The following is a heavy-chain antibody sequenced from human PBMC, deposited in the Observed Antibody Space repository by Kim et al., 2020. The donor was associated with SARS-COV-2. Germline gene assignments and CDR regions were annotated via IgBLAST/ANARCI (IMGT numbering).Heavy chain of an antibody. CDR1: GFTFSSYA. J-gene: IGHJ4*02. V-gene: IGHV3-23*01. Sequence: GGSLRLSCAASGFTFSSYAMSWVRQAPGKGLEWVSAISGSGGSTYYADSVKGRFTISRDNSKNTLYLQMNSLRAEDTAVYYCAKLSDIVGAEHSSMIDYWGQGTLVTVSS. D-gene: IGHD1-26*01. CDR2: ISGSGGST. CDR3: AKLSDIVGAEHSSMIDY.